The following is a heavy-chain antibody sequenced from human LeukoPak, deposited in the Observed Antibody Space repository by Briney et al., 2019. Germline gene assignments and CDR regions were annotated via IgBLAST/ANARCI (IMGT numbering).Heavy chain of an antibody. V-gene: IGHV3-23*01. CDR3: AKDCRWPNDAFDL. Sequence: QPGRSLRLSCAASGFTLSSYGMSWVRQAPGKGLEWVSAISSSGRGSTTWYAASVKGRFSISRDNSKNTLYLQMNSLRAEDTALYYCAKDCRWPNDAFDLWGQGTMVTVSS. CDR2: ISSSGRGSTT. J-gene: IGHJ3*01. D-gene: IGHD3-16*02. CDR1: GFTLSSYG.